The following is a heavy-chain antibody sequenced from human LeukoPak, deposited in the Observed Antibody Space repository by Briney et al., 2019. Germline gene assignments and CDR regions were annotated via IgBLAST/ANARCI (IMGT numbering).Heavy chain of an antibody. CDR1: GYNFISYW. J-gene: IGHJ6*02. D-gene: IGHD3-10*01. CDR2: IYPGDSDT. Sequence: GESLKISCKGSGYNFISYWIGWVRQMPGKGLEWMGIIYPGDSDTRYSPSFQGQVTISADKSITTTYLQWSSLKASDTAMYYCARLTNFYGSGSVYGVDVWGQGTTVTVSS. CDR3: ARLTNFYGSGSVYGVDV. V-gene: IGHV5-51*01.